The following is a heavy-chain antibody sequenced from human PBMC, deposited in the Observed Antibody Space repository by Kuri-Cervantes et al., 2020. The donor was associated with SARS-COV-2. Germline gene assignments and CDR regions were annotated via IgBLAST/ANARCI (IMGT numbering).Heavy chain of an antibody. V-gene: IGHV3-15*01. Sequence: GGSLRLSCAASGFTFSNAWMSWVRQAPGKGLEWVGRIKSKTDGGTTDYAAPVKGRFAISRDDSKNTLYLQMNRLKTEDTAVYYCTTVGCSGGSCYYYYYGMDVWGQGTTVTVSS. CDR1: GFTFSNAW. J-gene: IGHJ6*02. CDR3: TTVGCSGGSCYYYYYGMDV. CDR2: IKSKTDGGTT. D-gene: IGHD2-15*01.